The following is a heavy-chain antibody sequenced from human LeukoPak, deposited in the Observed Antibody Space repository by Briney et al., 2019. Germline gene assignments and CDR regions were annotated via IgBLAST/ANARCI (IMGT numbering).Heavy chain of an antibody. V-gene: IGHV3-53*01. Sequence: QPGGSLRLSCTVSGFTLSSNSMSWVRQAPGKGLEWVSFIYIAGSTHYSDSVQGRFTISIDNSKNTLYLQMNSMRAEDTAVYYCARRAGAYTHTYDYWGQGTRVTVS. CDR2: IYIAGST. D-gene: IGHD3-16*01. J-gene: IGHJ4*02. CDR1: GFTLSSNS. CDR3: ARRAGAYTHTYDY.